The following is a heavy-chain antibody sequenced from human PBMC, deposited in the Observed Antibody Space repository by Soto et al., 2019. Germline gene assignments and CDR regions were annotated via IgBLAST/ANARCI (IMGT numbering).Heavy chain of an antibody. Sequence: EVQLLASGGGLVQPGGSLRLSCAASGFTFSSYAMSWIRQAPGKGLEWVSAISGSGGGTYYVDSVKGRFTISRDNSKNTLYLQMNSLRAEDSALYYCAKDHESDYWGQGTLVIVCS. CDR1: GFTFSSYA. CDR2: ISGSGGGT. V-gene: IGHV3-23*01. CDR3: AKDHESDY. J-gene: IGHJ4*02.